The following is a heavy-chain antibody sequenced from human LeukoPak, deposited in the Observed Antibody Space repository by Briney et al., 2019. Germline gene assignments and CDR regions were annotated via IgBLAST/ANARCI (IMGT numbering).Heavy chain of an antibody. V-gene: IGHV4-59*01. CDR2: IYYSGST. CDR3: ARRRGDGYFDY. Sequence: PSETLSLTCTVSGGSISSYYWSWIRQPPGKGLEWIGYIYYSGSTNYNPSLKSRVTISVDTSKNQFSLKLSSVTAADTAVYYCARRRGDGYFDYWGLGTLVTVSS. D-gene: IGHD5-24*01. J-gene: IGHJ4*02. CDR1: GGSISSYY.